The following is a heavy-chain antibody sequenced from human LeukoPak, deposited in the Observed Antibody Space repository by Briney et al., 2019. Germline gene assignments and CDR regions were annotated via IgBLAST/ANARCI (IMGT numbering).Heavy chain of an antibody. J-gene: IGHJ4*02. Sequence: PGGSLRLSCAASGFLFSSYALYWVRQAPGKGLEWVSAISGSGGTTMYADSVKGRFTISRDNSKNTLYLQMNSLRAEDTAVYYCAKRPYDSGAYYLDYWGQGTLVTVSS. CDR3: AKRPYDSGAYYLDY. D-gene: IGHD3-22*01. CDR2: ISGSGGTT. CDR1: GFLFSSYA. V-gene: IGHV3-23*01.